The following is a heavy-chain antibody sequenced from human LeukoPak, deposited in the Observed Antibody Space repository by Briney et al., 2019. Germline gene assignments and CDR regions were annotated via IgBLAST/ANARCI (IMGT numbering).Heavy chain of an antibody. CDR2: IYYSGST. V-gene: IGHV4-59*01. J-gene: IGHJ4*02. CDR3: ARNTYYYDSSGYYYLIDF. D-gene: IGHD3-22*01. CDR1: GGSISSYH. Sequence: SETLSLTCTVSGGSISSYHWSWIRQPPGKGLEWIGYIYYSGSTNYNPSLKSRVTISVDTSKNQFSLKLSSVTAADTAVYYCARNTYYYDSSGYYYLIDFWGQGTLVTVSS.